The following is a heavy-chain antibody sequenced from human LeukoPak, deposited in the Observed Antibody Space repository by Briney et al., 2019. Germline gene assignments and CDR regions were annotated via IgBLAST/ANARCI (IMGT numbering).Heavy chain of an antibody. D-gene: IGHD3-16*01. V-gene: IGHV5-51*01. CDR1: GYTFTNYW. Sequence: GESLKISCKASGYTFTNYWIGWVRQMPGKGLEWMGIIYPGDSDTRYSPSFRGQVIISADKSIRTAYLQWTSLKASDTAMYYCAGQSGEGSHFQHWGQGSLVTVSS. CDR2: IYPGDSDT. CDR3: AGQSGEGSHFQH. J-gene: IGHJ1*01.